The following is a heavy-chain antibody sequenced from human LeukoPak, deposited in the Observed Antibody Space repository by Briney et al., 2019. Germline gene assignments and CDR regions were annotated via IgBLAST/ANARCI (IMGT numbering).Heavy chain of an antibody. CDR2: ISGSGGNT. CDR3: AKGKTGRFLEWLLFDH. V-gene: IGHV3-23*01. J-gene: IGHJ4*02. Sequence: GGSLRLSCVASGFTFSSYAMSWVRQAPGKGLEWVSTISGSGGNTYFADSVKGRFTISRDNPKNTLYLQMDSLRADDTAVYYCAKGKTGRFLEWLLFDHWGQGTLVTVSS. D-gene: IGHD3-3*01. CDR1: GFTFSSYA.